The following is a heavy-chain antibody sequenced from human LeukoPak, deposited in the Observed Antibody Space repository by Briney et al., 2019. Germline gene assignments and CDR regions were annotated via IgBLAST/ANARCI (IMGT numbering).Heavy chain of an antibody. V-gene: IGHV4-61*01. CDR2: IYYSGST. CDR1: GGSISSGSYY. Sequence: SQTLSLTCTVSGGSISSGSYYWSWIRQPPGKGLEWIGYIYYSGSTDYNPSLKSRVTVSVDMSKNQFSLKLSSVTAADTAVYYCARGGWSLDYWGQGTLVTVSS. J-gene: IGHJ4*02. D-gene: IGHD6-19*01. CDR3: ARGGWSLDY.